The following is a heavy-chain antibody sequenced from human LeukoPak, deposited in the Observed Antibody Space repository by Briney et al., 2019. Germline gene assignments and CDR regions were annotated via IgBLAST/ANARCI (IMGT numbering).Heavy chain of an antibody. D-gene: IGHD5-18*01. CDR1: GFTFSIAW. J-gene: IGHJ4*02. CDR3: TTDYRIQLWYDFDY. Sequence: GGSLRLSCAASGFTFSIAWMSWVRQAPGKGQEWVGRIKSKTDGGTTDYAAPVEGRFTISRDDSKNTLYLQMNSLKTEDTAVYYCTTDYRIQLWYDFDYWGQGTLVTVSS. CDR2: IKSKTDGGTT. V-gene: IGHV3-15*01.